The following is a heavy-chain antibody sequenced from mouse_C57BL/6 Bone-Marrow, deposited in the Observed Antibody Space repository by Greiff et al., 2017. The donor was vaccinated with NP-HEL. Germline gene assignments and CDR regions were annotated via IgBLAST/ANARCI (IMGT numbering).Heavy chain of an antibody. V-gene: IGHV14-2*01. J-gene: IGHJ4*01. CDR1: GFNIKDYY. CDR3: AGDYGSFYYYAMDY. Sequence: VQLQQSGAELVKPGASVKLSCTASGFNIKDYYMHWVKQRTEQGLEWIGRIDPEDGETNYATKCQGQATMTADTSSNTAYLRLSSLTSEDTAVYYCAGDYGSFYYYAMDYWGQGTSVTVSS. CDR2: IDPEDGET. D-gene: IGHD1-1*01.